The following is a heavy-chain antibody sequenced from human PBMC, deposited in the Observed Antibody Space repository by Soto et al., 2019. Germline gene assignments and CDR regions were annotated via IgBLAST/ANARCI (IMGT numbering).Heavy chain of an antibody. CDR2: FDPEDGET. V-gene: IGHV1-24*01. D-gene: IGHD2-21*02. J-gene: IGHJ5*02. CDR1: GYTLTELS. Sequence: ASVKVSCKVSGYTLTELSMHWVRQAPGKGLEWMGGFDPEDGETIYAQKFQGRVTMTEDTSTDTAYMELSSLRSEDTAVYYCATPCGGDCYPGGNWFDPWGQRTLVTVSS. CDR3: ATPCGGDCYPGGNWFDP.